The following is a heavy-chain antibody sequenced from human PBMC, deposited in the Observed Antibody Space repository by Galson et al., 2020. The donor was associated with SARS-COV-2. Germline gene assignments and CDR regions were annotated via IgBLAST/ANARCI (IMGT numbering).Heavy chain of an antibody. CDR2: INHSGST. Sequence: SETLSLTCAVYGGSFSGYYWSWIRQPPGKGLEWIGEINHSGSTNYNPSLKSRVTISVDTSKNQFSLKLSSVTAADTAVYYCARELHGVGATIDWFDPWGQGTLVTVSS. CDR1: GGSFSGYY. J-gene: IGHJ5*02. CDR3: ARELHGVGATIDWFDP. D-gene: IGHD1-26*01. V-gene: IGHV4-34*01.